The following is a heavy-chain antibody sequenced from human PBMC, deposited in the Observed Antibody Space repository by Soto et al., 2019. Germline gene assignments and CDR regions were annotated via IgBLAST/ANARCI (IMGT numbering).Heavy chain of an antibody. CDR3: ARRQISPPTRGAAAARGGMDV. J-gene: IGHJ6*02. V-gene: IGHV3-33*01. Sequence: QAQLVESGGGVVQPGGSLRLSCAASGFTFNNYGMHWVRQAPGKGLEWVAVIWNDGSGYYYANSVKGRFTISRDNSKNTLYLQMSSLRAEDTAVYFCARRQISPPTRGAAAARGGMDVWGHGTMVTVSS. D-gene: IGHD6-13*01. CDR2: IWNDGSGY. CDR1: GFTFNNYG.